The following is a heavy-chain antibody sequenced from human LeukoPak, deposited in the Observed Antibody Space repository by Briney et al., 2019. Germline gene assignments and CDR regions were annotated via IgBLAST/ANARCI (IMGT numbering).Heavy chain of an antibody. CDR1: GYTFISYA. D-gene: IGHD2-2*01. V-gene: IGHV1-3*01. CDR2: INAGNGNT. Sequence: ASVKVSCKASGYTFISYAMHWVRQAPGQRLEWMGWINAGNGNTKYSQKFQGRVTITRDTSASTAYMELSSLRSEDTAVYYCARDLDCSSTSCYNYYYYGMDVWGQGTTVTVSS. J-gene: IGHJ6*02. CDR3: ARDLDCSSTSCYNYYYYGMDV.